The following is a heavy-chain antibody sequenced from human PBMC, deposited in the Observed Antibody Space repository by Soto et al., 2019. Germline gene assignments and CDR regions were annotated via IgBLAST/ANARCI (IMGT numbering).Heavy chain of an antibody. CDR2: IIPIFGTA. D-gene: IGHD2-2*01. J-gene: IGHJ6*02. Sequence: SVKVSCKASGGTFSSYAISWVRQAPGQGLEWMGGIIPIFGTANSAQKFQGRVTITADEARSTAYMEQSSLRSEDTAVYYCARGRGVVPAANLYYYYGMDVWGQGTTVTVSS. CDR3: ARGRGVVPAANLYYYYGMDV. V-gene: IGHV1-69*13. CDR1: GGTFSSYA.